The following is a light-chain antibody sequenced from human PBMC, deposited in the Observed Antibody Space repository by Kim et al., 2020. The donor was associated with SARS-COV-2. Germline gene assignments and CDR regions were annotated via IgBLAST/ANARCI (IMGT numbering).Light chain of an antibody. V-gene: IGKV1-12*01. Sequence: SGGDTVTSTSRASQGISGWLAWYQEKPGKAPKLLISAASSLQSGLPSRFSGTGSGTEFTLTISSLQPDDLATYYCEQAHSFPLTFGGGTKVDIK. CDR2: AAS. CDR1: QGISGW. CDR3: EQAHSFPLT. J-gene: IGKJ4*01.